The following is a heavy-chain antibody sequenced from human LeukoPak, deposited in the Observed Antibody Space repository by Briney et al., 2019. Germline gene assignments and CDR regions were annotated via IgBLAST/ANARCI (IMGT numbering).Heavy chain of an antibody. D-gene: IGHD3-10*01. CDR3: ARHEYNYGSGTYYYYGMDV. Sequence: SETLSLTCTVSGGSISSYYWSWIGQPPGKGLEWIGYIYYSGSTNYNPSLKSRVTISVDTSKNQFSLKLSSVTAADTAVYYCARHEYNYGSGTYYYYGMDVWGQGTTVTVSS. CDR1: GGSISSYY. J-gene: IGHJ6*02. CDR2: IYYSGST. V-gene: IGHV4-59*08.